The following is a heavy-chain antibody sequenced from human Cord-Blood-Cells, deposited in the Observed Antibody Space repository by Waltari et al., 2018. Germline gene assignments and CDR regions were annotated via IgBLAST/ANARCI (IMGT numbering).Heavy chain of an antibody. CDR2: IRRKANSYAT. D-gene: IGHD3-10*01. J-gene: IGHJ4*02. V-gene: IGHV3-73*02. Sequence: EVQLVESGGGLVQPGGSLKLSCAASGFTFRGSAMHWVRQASGKGLGWFGRIRRKANSYATAYAGSLKGRFTISRDDSKNTAYLQMNSLKTEDTAVYYCTHLKTGVDYWGQGTLVTVSS. CDR3: THLKTGVDY. CDR1: GFTFRGSA.